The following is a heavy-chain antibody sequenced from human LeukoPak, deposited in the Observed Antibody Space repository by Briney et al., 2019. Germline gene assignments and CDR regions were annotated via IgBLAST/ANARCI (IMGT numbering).Heavy chain of an antibody. CDR3: AVLWFGESNFDY. CDR1: GYTFTSYG. D-gene: IGHD3-10*01. J-gene: IGHJ4*02. V-gene: IGHV1-18*01. CDR2: ISAYNGNT. Sequence: ASVKVSCKASGYTFTSYGISWVRQAPGQGLEWMGWISAYNGNTNYARKLQGRVTMTTDTSTSTAYMELRSLRSDDTAVYYCAVLWFGESNFDYWGQGTLVTVSS.